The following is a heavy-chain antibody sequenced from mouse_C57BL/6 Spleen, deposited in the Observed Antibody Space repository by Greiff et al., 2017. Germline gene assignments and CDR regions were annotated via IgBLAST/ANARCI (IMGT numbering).Heavy chain of an antibody. CDR2: IDPSDSYT. CDR1: GYTFTSYW. CDR3: ARGRVPVVADYYAMDY. J-gene: IGHJ4*01. D-gene: IGHD1-1*01. V-gene: IGHV1-69*01. Sequence: VQLQQPGAELVMPGASVKLSCKASGYTFTSYWMHWVKQRPGQGLEWIGEIDPSDSYTNYNQKFKGKSTLTVDKSSRTAYMQLSSLTSEDSAVYYCARGRVPVVADYYAMDYWGQGTSVTVSS.